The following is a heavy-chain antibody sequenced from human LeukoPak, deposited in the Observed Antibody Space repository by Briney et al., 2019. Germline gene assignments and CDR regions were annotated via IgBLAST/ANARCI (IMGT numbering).Heavy chain of an antibody. D-gene: IGHD3-10*01. Sequence: GGSLRLSCAASGFIFDDYAMHWVRQAPGKGLEWVSGISWNSGSIGYADSVKGRFIISRDNAKDSLYLQMNSLRVEDTAVYYCLRGDRRDYWGQGTLVTVSS. J-gene: IGHJ4*02. V-gene: IGHV3-9*01. CDR1: GFIFDDYA. CDR3: LRGDRRDY. CDR2: ISWNSGSI.